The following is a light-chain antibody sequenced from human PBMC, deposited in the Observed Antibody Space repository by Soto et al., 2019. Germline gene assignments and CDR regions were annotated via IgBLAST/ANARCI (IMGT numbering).Light chain of an antibody. J-gene: IGKJ5*01. CDR1: QSVSSN. Sequence: EIVMTQSPATLSVSPGERATLSCRASQSVSSNLASYQQKPGQAPRLLIYGASTRATGIPARFSGSGSGTEFTLTISSLQSEDFAVYYCQQYNNWPLTFGQGTRLEIK. CDR3: QQYNNWPLT. CDR2: GAS. V-gene: IGKV3-15*01.